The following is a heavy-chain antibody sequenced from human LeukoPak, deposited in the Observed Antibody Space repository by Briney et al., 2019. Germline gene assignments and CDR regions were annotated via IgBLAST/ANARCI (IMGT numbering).Heavy chain of an antibody. D-gene: IGHD3-3*01. Sequence: KASETLSLTCTVSGGSISSYDWSWIRQPPGKGLEWIGSIYHNGSTCNNPSLKSRVILSVDTSKNQFSLKLSSVTAADTAVYYCARHVGHDFWSGYRSVDPWGQGTLVTVSS. CDR2: IYHNGST. CDR1: GGSISSYD. CDR3: ARHVGHDFWSGYRSVDP. V-gene: IGHV4-59*05. J-gene: IGHJ5*02.